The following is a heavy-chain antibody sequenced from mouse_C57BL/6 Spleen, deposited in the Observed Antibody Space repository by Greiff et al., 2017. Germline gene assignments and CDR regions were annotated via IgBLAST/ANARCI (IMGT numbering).Heavy chain of an antibody. CDR1: GYTFTGYW. Sequence: QVQLQQPGAELVRPGTSVKLSCKASGYTFTGYWMHWVKQRPGQGLEWIGVIDPSDSYTNYNQKFKGKATLTVDTPSSTAYMQLSSLTSEDSAVYYCARGSSYLDYWGQGTTLTVSS. D-gene: IGHD1-1*01. CDR3: ARGSSYLDY. CDR2: IDPSDSYT. J-gene: IGHJ2*01. V-gene: IGHV1-59*01.